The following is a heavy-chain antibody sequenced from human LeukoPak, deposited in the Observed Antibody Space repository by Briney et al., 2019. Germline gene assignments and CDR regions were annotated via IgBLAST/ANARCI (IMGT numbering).Heavy chain of an antibody. D-gene: IGHD5-12*01. Sequence: GGSLRLSCTASGFTFSRYWMTWVRQAPGKGLEWVANIKEDGSAKYYVDSMKGRFTISRDNAKNSLYLQINSLRAEDTAVYYRARDSPGYGGYSYWGQGTLVTVSS. CDR3: ARDSPGYGGYSY. J-gene: IGHJ4*02. CDR1: GFTFSRYW. CDR2: IKEDGSAK. V-gene: IGHV3-7*04.